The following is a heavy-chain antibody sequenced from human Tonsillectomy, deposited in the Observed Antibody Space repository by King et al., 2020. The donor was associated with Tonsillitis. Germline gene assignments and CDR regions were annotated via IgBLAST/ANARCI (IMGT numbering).Heavy chain of an antibody. J-gene: IGHJ4*02. CDR3: ATGRAAGLGVPFDY. D-gene: IGHD6-13*01. CDR1: GFSLDDYC. Sequence: VQLVESGGGVVRPGGSLRLSCAASGFSLDDYCMSWVRQAPGKGLGWVVGINLNGGRTGYVESVEGRFTNFRNNAKKSLYLQMNSLRAEDTALYHCATGRAAGLGVPFDYWGQGTLVTVSS. CDR2: INLNGGRT. V-gene: IGHV3-20*01.